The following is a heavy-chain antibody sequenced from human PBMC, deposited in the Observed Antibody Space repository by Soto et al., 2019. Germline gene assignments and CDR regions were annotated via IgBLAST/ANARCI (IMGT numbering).Heavy chain of an antibody. D-gene: IGHD2-21*01. V-gene: IGHV4-59*01. J-gene: IGHJ4*02. CDR1: GGSISSYY. Sequence: QVQLQESGPGLVKPSETLSLTCTVSGGSISSYYWSWIRQPPGTGLEWIGYIYYSGSTNYNPFSKSRVTLPVVTSKNQFALKLSSVPAADPAVYYSAGRTIRGVSRYFHWGQGPLVTVSS. CDR3: AGRTIRGVSRYFH. CDR2: IYYSGST.